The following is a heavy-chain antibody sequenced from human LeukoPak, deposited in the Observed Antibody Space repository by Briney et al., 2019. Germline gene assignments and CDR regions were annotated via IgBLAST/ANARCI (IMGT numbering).Heavy chain of an antibody. J-gene: IGHJ6*02. V-gene: IGHV1-69*04. CDR1: GGTFTSYA. D-gene: IGHD3-3*01. Sequence: GASVKVSCKASGGTFTSYAISWVRQAPGQGLEWMGRIIPILGIANYAQKFQGRVTITADKSTSTAYMELSSLRSEDTAVYYCARDSITIFVGYYYYYGMDVWGQGTTVTVSS. CDR3: ARDSITIFVGYYYYYGMDV. CDR2: IIPILGIA.